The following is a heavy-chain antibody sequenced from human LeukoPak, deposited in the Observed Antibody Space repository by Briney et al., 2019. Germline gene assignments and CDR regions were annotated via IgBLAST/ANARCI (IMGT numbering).Heavy chain of an antibody. J-gene: IGHJ4*02. CDR2: IYYSGST. CDR1: GGSISSGDYY. D-gene: IGHD3-22*01. Sequence: SQTPSLTCTVSGGSISSGDYYWSWIRQPPGKGLEWIGYIYYSGSTYYNPSLKSRVTISVDTSKNQFSLKLSSVTAADTAVYYCARVPDYYDSSGYYPGYFDYWGQGTLVTVSS. CDR3: ARVPDYYDSSGYYPGYFDY. V-gene: IGHV4-30-4*01.